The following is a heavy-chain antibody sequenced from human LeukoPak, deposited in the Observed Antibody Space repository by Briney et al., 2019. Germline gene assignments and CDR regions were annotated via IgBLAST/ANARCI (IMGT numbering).Heavy chain of an antibody. CDR2: IYHSGST. Sequence: SETLSLTCAVSGYSISSGYYWGWIRQPPGKGLEWIGTIYHSGSTYYNPSLKSRVTISVDTTKNQFSLKLSSVTAADTAVYYCAVGYCSSTSCYREYFQHWGQGTLVTVSS. D-gene: IGHD2-2*02. CDR1: GYSISSGYY. V-gene: IGHV4-38-2*01. J-gene: IGHJ1*01. CDR3: AVGYCSSTSCYREYFQH.